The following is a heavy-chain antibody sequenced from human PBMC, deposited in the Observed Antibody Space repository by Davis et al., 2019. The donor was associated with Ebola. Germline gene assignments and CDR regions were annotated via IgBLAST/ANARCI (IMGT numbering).Heavy chain of an antibody. Sequence: GESLKISCAASGFTFSSYAMSWVRQAPGKRLEWVSAISGSGGSTYYADSVKGRFTISRDNSKNTLYLQMNSLRAEDTAVYYCAKGGLGLELFDYWGQGTLVTVSS. CDR2: ISGSGGST. CDR1: GFTFSSYA. CDR3: AKGGLGLELFDY. V-gene: IGHV3-23*01. J-gene: IGHJ4*02. D-gene: IGHD1-26*01.